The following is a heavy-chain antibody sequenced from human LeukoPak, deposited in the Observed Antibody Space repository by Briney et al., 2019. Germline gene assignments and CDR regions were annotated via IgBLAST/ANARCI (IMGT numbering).Heavy chain of an antibody. CDR1: GVSMSAYQ. V-gene: IGHV4-4*09. CDR3: ATSNDAKIAPFDH. Sequence: SETLSVTCTVSGVSMSAYQWSWVRQSPEKGLEWIGCINTKGETSYNPSLKSRVTTSVDTSKGQFSLRLTSVTAADTAVYYCATSNDAKIAPFDHWGQGAPVTVSS. J-gene: IGHJ4*02. CDR2: INTKGET. D-gene: IGHD2-21*01.